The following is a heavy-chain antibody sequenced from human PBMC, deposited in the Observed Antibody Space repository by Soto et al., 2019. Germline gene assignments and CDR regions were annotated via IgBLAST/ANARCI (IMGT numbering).Heavy chain of an antibody. V-gene: IGHV1-8*01. J-gene: IGHJ4*02. Sequence: ASVKVSCKASGYTFTSYDINWVRQATGQGLEWMGWMNPNSGNTGYAQKFQGRVTMTRNTSISTAYMELSSLRSEDTAVYYCARGRPPHDIVVVVAATPPLDYWGQGTLVTVS. CDR1: GYTFTSYD. CDR2: MNPNSGNT. D-gene: IGHD2-15*01. CDR3: ARGRPPHDIVVVVAATPPLDY.